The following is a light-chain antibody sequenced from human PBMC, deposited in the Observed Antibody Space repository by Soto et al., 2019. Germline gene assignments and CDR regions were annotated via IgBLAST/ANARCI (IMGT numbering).Light chain of an antibody. V-gene: IGLV2-8*01. CDR1: SSDVGGYNY. CDR2: EVN. Sequence: QSALTQPPSASGSPGQSVTISCTGTSSDVGGYNYVSWYQHHPGKAPKLMLYEVNTRPSGVPDRFSGSKSGNTASLTVSGLQAEHEADYYCSSYAGSNIYVVFGGGTKLTVL. J-gene: IGLJ3*02. CDR3: SSYAGSNIYVV.